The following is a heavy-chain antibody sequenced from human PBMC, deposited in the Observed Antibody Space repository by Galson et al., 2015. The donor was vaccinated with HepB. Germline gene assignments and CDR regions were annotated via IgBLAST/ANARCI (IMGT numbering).Heavy chain of an antibody. J-gene: IGHJ4*02. V-gene: IGHV1-3*01. CDR2: INAGNGNT. D-gene: IGHD3-10*01. CDR3: ARDRIGLLWFGEFIDY. Sequence: SVKVSCKASGYTFTSYAMHWVRQAPGQRLEWMGWINAGNGNTKYSQKFQGRVTITRDTSASTAYMELSSLRSEDTAVYYCARDRIGLLWFGEFIDYWGQGTLVTVSS. CDR1: GYTFTSYA.